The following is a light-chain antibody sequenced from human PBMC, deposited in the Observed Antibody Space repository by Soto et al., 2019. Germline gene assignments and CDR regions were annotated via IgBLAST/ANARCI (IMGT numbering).Light chain of an antibody. Sequence: EIVMTQSPATLSVSPGERATLSCRASQSVSSNLAWYQRKPGQAPRLLIYGASTRATGIPARFSGSGSGTEFTLTISSLQSEDFAGYYCQQYNNWITFGQGTRLEIK. V-gene: IGKV3-15*01. CDR2: GAS. CDR1: QSVSSN. CDR3: QQYNNWIT. J-gene: IGKJ5*01.